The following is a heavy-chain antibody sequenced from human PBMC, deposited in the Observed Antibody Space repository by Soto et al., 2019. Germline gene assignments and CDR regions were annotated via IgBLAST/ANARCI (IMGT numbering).Heavy chain of an antibody. V-gene: IGHV3-74*01. CDR2: INSDGSST. Sequence: GGSLRLSCAASGFTFSSYWMHWVRQAPGKGLVWVSRINSDGSSTSYADSVKGRFTISRDNAKNTLYLQMNSLRAEDTAVYYCARVPPTYYYDSSGYYAFDYWGQGTLVTVSS. CDR1: GFTFSSYW. J-gene: IGHJ4*02. CDR3: ARVPPTYYYDSSGYYAFDY. D-gene: IGHD3-22*01.